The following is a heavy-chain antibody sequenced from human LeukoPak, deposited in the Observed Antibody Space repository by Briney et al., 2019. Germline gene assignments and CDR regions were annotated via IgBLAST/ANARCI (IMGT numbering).Heavy chain of an antibody. CDR3: ARGRSSYYDSGGYYYLVY. D-gene: IGHD3-22*01. CDR2: INNSGYT. J-gene: IGHJ4*02. CDR1: GGSISSYY. V-gene: IGHV4-59*01. Sequence: PSETLSLTCTVSGGSISSYYWKWIRQHPREGLEWIGNINNSGYTNNNPSLKSRVTISVDTFKTQFSLKLSSVTAADTAVYYCARGRSSYYDSGGYYYLVYWGQGTLVTVSS.